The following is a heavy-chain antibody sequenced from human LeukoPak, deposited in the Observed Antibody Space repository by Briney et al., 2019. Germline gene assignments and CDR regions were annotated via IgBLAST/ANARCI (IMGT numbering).Heavy chain of an antibody. CDR2: INPNSGGT. CDR3: ARDSNCGGDCYLPFDY. V-gene: IGHV1-2*02. Sequence: ASVKVSCKASGYTFTGYYMHWVRQAPGQGLEWMGWINPNSGGTNYAQKFQGGVTMTRDTSISTAYMELSRLRSDDTAVYYCARDSNCGGDCYLPFDYWGQGTLVTVSS. CDR1: GYTFTGYY. D-gene: IGHD2-21*02. J-gene: IGHJ4*02.